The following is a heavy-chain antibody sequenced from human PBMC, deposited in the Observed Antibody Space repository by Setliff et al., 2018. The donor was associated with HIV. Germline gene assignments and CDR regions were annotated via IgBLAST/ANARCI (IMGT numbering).Heavy chain of an antibody. CDR1: GFTFYTYA. D-gene: IGHD6-19*01. J-gene: IGHJ4*02. CDR3: AKPLPTANGWHRVFDF. V-gene: IGHV3-23*01. CDR2: FGYSGSDT. Sequence: GGSLRLSCASSGFTFYTYAMSWVRQAPGKGLEWVSTFGYSGSDTYYADSVKGRFTISRDNSKGILYLQMNSLRVEDTAMYYCAKPLPTANGWHRVFDFWGQGTSVTVSS.